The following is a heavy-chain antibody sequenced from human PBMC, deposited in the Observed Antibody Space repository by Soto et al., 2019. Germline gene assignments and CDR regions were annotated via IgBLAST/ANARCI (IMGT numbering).Heavy chain of an antibody. CDR2: ISYDGSNK. D-gene: IGHD2-21*02. V-gene: IGHV3-30-3*01. CDR1: GFTFSSYA. Sequence: GGSLRLSCAASGFTFSSYAMHWVRQAPGKGLEWVAVISYDGSNKYYADSVKGRFTISGDNSKNTLYLQMNSLRAEDTAVYYCARAVYCGGDCYSGVSNYWGQGTLVTVSS. J-gene: IGHJ4*02. CDR3: ARAVYCGGDCYSGVSNY.